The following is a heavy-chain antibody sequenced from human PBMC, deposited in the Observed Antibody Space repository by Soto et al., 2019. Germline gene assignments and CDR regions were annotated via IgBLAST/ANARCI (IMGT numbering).Heavy chain of an antibody. D-gene: IGHD4-17*01. V-gene: IGHV1-2*02. J-gene: IGHJ6*02. CDR3: AREGSADYGSYGMDV. Sequence: QVQLVQSGTEVRKPGASVKVSCKASGFTDYYIHWVRQAPGQGLEWMGWVNPSSGGTNYAQKFQGRVAMTRDTFISTAYMELSSLQSDDTAVYYCAREGSADYGSYGMDVWGQGNTVTVSS. CDR1: GFTDYY. CDR2: VNPSSGGT.